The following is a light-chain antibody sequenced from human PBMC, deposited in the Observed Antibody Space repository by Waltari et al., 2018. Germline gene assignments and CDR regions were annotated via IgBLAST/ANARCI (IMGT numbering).Light chain of an antibody. J-gene: IGKJ4*01. V-gene: IGKV3-11*01. Sequence: IVFTQSPATPSFSTGESTTLSCRASETVFNYVAWYQQRPGQAHRLLIYDASNRATGIPARFSGSGSGTDFALIISSLEPEDSALYYCQQRLTWPLTFGGGTKVEIK. CDR3: QQRLTWPLT. CDR1: ETVFNY. CDR2: DAS.